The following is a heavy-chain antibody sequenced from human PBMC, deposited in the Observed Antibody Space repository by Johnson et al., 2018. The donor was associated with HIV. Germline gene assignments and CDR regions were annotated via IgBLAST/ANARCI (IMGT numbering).Heavy chain of an antibody. CDR2: ISYDGSNK. D-gene: IGHD3-22*01. J-gene: IGHJ3*02. CDR1: GFTFSSYA. V-gene: IGHV3-30-3*01. Sequence: QVQLVESGGGVVQPGRSLRLSCAASGFTFSSYAMHWVRQAPGKGLEWVAVISYDGSNKYYADSVKGRFIISRDNSKNTLYLQMNSLRAEDTAVYYCARDNGDYYDSSGSRNAFDIWGQGTMVTVSS. CDR3: ARDNGDYYDSSGSRNAFDI.